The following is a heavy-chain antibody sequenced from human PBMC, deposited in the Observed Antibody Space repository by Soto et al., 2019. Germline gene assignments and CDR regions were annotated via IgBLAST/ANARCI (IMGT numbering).Heavy chain of an antibody. V-gene: IGHV3-30-3*01. D-gene: IGHD3-10*01. CDR1: GFAFSAYA. CDR2: ISYGGSDK. CDR3: ARAHYSSSIDYSMDV. J-gene: IGHJ6*02. Sequence: QVQVVESGGGVVQPGRSLRLSCEASGFAFSAYAFQWVRQAPGKGLEWVALISYGGSDKYYADAVKGRFTISRDYFKNTMYLQMNSLRPEDTAGYYCARAHYSSSIDYSMDVWGQGNMVTVSS.